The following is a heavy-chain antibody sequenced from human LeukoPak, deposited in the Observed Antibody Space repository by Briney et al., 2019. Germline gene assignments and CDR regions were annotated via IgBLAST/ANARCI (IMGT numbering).Heavy chain of an antibody. CDR2: INGDGRDK. CDR1: GFTFSSYW. D-gene: IGHD3-9*01. J-gene: IGHJ4*02. V-gene: IGHV3-7*01. Sequence: GGSLRLSCAASGFTFSSYWMNWVRQAPGKGPEWVANINGDGRDKYYVGSVRGRFTISRDNADNALYLQTNSLRGDDTALYYCARGVDSAIDWWGQGTLVTVSS. CDR3: ARGVDSAIDW.